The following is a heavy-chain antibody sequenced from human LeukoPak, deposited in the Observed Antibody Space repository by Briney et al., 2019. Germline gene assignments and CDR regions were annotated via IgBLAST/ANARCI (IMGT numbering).Heavy chain of an antibody. J-gene: IGHJ4*02. D-gene: IGHD3-22*01. CDR2: INPSGGST. V-gene: IGHV1-46*01. CDR3: ARDRYYYDSSGYFYN. CDR1: GYTFTSYY. Sequence: ASVKVSCKASGYTFTSYYMHWVRQAPGQGLEWMGIINPSGGSTSYAQKFQGRVTMTRDMSTSTVYMELSSLRSEDTAVYYCARDRYYYDSSGYFYNWGQGTLVTVSS.